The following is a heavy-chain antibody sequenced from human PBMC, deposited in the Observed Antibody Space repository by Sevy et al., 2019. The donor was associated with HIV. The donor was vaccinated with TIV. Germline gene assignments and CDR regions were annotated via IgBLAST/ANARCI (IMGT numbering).Heavy chain of an antibody. D-gene: IGHD3-3*01. CDR1: GFTFSSYA. Sequence: GGSLRLSCAASGFTFSSYAMSWVRQAPGKGLEWVSAISGSGGSTYYADSVKGRFTISRDNSKNTLYLQMNSLRAEDTAVYYCAKSRLSDFWSGIDAFGIWGQGTMVTVSS. J-gene: IGHJ3*02. CDR3: AKSRLSDFWSGIDAFGI. CDR2: ISGSGGST. V-gene: IGHV3-23*01.